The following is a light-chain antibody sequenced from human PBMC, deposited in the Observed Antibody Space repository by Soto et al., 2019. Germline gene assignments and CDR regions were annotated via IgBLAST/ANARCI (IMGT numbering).Light chain of an antibody. CDR2: GTS. CDR1: ETISSTY. V-gene: IGKV3-20*01. Sequence: EIVLTQSPGTLSLSPGERATLSCRTSETISSTYLAWYQQTPGQAPRLLIHGTSSRASDIPDRFSGSGSGTDFTLTISRLEPEIFAVYFGQQYGRLPPTFGPGTKLDIK. CDR3: QQYGRLPPT. J-gene: IGKJ2*01.